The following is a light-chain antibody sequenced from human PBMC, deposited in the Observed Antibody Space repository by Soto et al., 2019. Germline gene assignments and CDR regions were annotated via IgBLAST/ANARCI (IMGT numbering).Light chain of an antibody. CDR2: GAS. V-gene: IGKV3-20*01. J-gene: IGKJ3*01. CDR3: QQNGSSTFT. CDR1: QSVSSSY. Sequence: EIVLTQSPGTLSLSPGERATLSCRASQSVSSSYLAWYQQKPGQAPRLLIYGASIRATVIPDRFSGSGSGTDFTLTISRLEPEDFAVYYCQQNGSSTFTFGPGTKVDIK.